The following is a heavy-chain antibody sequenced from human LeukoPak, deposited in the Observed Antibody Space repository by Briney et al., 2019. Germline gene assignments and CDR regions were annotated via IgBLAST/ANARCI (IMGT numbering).Heavy chain of an antibody. Sequence: ASVKVSCKASGYTFTSYGISWVRQAPGQGLEWMGWISAYNGNTNYAQKLQGRVTMTTDTSTSTAYMELRSLRSDDTAVYYCAVDSSGYSGPILDYWGQGTLVTVSS. CDR2: ISAYNGNT. J-gene: IGHJ4*02. D-gene: IGHD3-22*01. V-gene: IGHV1-18*01. CDR1: GYTFTSYG. CDR3: AVDSSGYSGPILDY.